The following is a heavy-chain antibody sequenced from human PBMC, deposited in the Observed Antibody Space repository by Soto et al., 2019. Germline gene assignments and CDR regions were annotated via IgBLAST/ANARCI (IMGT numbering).Heavy chain of an antibody. J-gene: IGHJ6*02. CDR3: ARGLLYYYGSGSPTGPYYYYGMEV. CDR2: IYPGDSDT. D-gene: IGHD3-10*01. Sequence: PGESLKISCKGSGYSFTSYWFGWVRQMPGKGLEWMGIIYPGDSDTRYSPSFQGQVTISADKSISTAYLQWSSLKASDTAMYYCARGLLYYYGSGSPTGPYYYYGMEVWGQGTTVTVSS. V-gene: IGHV5-51*01. CDR1: GYSFTSYW.